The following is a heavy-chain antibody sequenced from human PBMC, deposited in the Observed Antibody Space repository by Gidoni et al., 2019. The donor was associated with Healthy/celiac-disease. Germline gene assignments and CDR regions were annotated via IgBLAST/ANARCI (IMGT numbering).Heavy chain of an antibody. D-gene: IGHD5-18*01. J-gene: IGHJ2*01. Sequence: QVQLQESGPGLVKPSQTLSLTCTVSGGSISSGGYYWSWIRQHPGKGLEWIGYIYYSGSTYYNPSLKSRVTISVDTSKNQFSLKLSSVTAADTAVYYCARDFRGIQLWSGWYFDLWGRGTLVTVSS. CDR2: IYYSGST. CDR3: ARDFRGIQLWSGWYFDL. V-gene: IGHV4-31*03. CDR1: GGSISSGGYY.